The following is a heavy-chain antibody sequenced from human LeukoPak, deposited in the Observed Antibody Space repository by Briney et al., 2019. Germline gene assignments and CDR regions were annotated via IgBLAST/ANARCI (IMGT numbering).Heavy chain of an antibody. D-gene: IGHD6-13*01. CDR3: ARGSSWYEFDY. J-gene: IGHJ4*02. Sequence: GGSLRLSCAASGFTVSSNSMNWVRQAPGKGLEWVSIIYSGGSTYYADSVKGRFTISRDNSKNTLYLQMNSLRAEDTAVYYCARGSSWYEFDYWGQGTLVTVSS. CDR1: GFTVSSNS. CDR2: IYSGGST. V-gene: IGHV3-53*01.